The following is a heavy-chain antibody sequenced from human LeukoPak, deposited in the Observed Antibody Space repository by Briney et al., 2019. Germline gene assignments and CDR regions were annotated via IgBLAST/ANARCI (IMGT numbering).Heavy chain of an antibody. CDR2: IGTAGDT. CDR3: ARGSGGQHEFDY. J-gene: IGHJ4*02. V-gene: IGHV3-13*01. D-gene: IGHD1-26*01. Sequence: GGSLRLSCAASGFTFSIYDMHWVRQTTGKGLEWVSGIGTAGDTYYTGSVKGRFTISRENAKNSLYLQMNRLRAGDTAVYYCARGSGGQHEFDYWGQGILVAVSS. CDR1: GFTFSIYD.